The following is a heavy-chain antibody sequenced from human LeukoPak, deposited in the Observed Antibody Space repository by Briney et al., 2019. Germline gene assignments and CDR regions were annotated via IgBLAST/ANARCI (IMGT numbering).Heavy chain of an antibody. D-gene: IGHD5-12*01. CDR2: IYPGDSDT. V-gene: IGHV5-51*01. Sequence: GESLKISCKASGYSFTTYWIAWVRQMPGKGLEWMGIIYPGDSDTRYRPSFQGQVTISADKSISTAYLQWSSLRASDTAMCYCARLRVPIVATSYFDYWGQGTLVTVSS. J-gene: IGHJ4*02. CDR3: ARLRVPIVATSYFDY. CDR1: GYSFTTYW.